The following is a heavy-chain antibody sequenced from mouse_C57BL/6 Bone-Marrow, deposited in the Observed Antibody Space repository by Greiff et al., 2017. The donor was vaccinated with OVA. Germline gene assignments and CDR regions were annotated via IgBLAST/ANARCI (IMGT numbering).Heavy chain of an antibody. CDR3: ARYYGSLSRDY. V-gene: IGHV5-12*01. CDR2: ISNGGGST. D-gene: IGHD1-1*01. J-gene: IGHJ4*01. CDR1: GFTFSDYY. Sequence: EVQVVESGGGLVQPGGSLKLSCAASGFTFSDYYMYWVRQTPEKRLEWVAYISNGGGSTYYPDTVKGRFTISRDNAKNTLYLQMSRLKSEDTAMYYCARYYGSLSRDYWGQGTSVTVSA.